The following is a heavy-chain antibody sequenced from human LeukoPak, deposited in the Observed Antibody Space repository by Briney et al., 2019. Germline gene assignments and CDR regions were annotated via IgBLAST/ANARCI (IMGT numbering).Heavy chain of an antibody. Sequence: GGSLRLSCAASGFTFSSYAMHWVRQAPGKGLEWVAVISYDGSNKYYADSVKGRFTISRDNSKNTLYLQMNSLRAEDTAVYYCARGYYGSGFSADVWGQGTTVTVSS. CDR2: ISYDGSNK. D-gene: IGHD3-10*01. CDR1: GFTFSSYA. CDR3: ARGYYGSGFSADV. J-gene: IGHJ6*02. V-gene: IGHV3-30-3*01.